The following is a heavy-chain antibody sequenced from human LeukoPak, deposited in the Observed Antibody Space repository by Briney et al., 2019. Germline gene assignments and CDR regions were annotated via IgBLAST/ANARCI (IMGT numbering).Heavy chain of an antibody. J-gene: IGHJ4*02. Sequence: SETLSLTCSVTGGSISSYYWSWLRQPPGKGLEWIGYIYYSGSTNYNPSLKSRVTMSLDTSENQFSLRLRSVTAADTAVYYCASFSDYGGNFFDYWGQGTLVTVSS. CDR1: GGSISSYY. CDR3: ASFSDYGGNFFDY. D-gene: IGHD4-23*01. CDR2: IYYSGST. V-gene: IGHV4-59*08.